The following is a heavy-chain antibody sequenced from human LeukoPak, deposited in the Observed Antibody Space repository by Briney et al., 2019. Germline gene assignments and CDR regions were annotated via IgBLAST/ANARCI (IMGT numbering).Heavy chain of an antibody. CDR3: ARDRSTGWDLAVGFDP. CDR1: GYTFTSYD. J-gene: IGHJ5*02. CDR2: MNPNSGNT. V-gene: IGHV1-8*01. Sequence: AASVKVSCKASGYTFTSYDINWVRQATGQGLEWMGWMNPNSGNTGYAQKFQGRVTMTRNTSISTAYMELSSLRSEDTAVYYCARDRSTGWDLAVGFDPWGQGTLVTVSS. D-gene: IGHD1-26*01.